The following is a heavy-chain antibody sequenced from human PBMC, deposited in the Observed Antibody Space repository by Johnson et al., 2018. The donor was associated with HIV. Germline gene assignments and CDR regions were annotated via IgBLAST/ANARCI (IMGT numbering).Heavy chain of an antibody. CDR2: ISSNGGST. CDR3: ARLRGAFDI. CDR1: GFTFSDYY. D-gene: IGHD3-10*01. J-gene: IGHJ3*02. Sequence: VQLVESGGGLVKPGGSLRLSCAASGFTFSDYYMTWIRQAPGKGLEWLSFISSNGGSTYYAKSVKGRFTISRENSKNTLYLQMGSLRVEDMAVYYCARLRGAFDIWGQGTMVTVSS. V-gene: IGHV3-64*01.